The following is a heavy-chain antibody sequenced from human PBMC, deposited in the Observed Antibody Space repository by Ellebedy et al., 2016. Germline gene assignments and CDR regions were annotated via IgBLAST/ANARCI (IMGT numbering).Heavy chain of an antibody. Sequence: GESLKISCAASGFTFSSYAMSWVRRAPGKGLEWVSAISGSGGSTYYADSVKGRFTISRDNSKNTLYLQMNSLRAEDTAVYYCAKTWRYSYGHLIDYWGQGTLVTVSS. J-gene: IGHJ4*02. V-gene: IGHV3-23*01. CDR2: ISGSGGST. CDR3: AKTWRYSYGHLIDY. CDR1: GFTFSSYA. D-gene: IGHD5-18*01.